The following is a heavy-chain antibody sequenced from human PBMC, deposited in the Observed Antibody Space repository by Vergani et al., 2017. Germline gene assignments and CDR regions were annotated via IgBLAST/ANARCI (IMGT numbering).Heavy chain of an antibody. J-gene: IGHJ6*02. D-gene: IGHD3-22*01. CDR3: ARHSPDYYDSSGYNNYYYGMDV. Sequence: QVQLVQSGAEVKKPGSSVKVSCNASGGTFSSYAISWVRQAPGQGLEWMGGIIPIFGTANYAQKFQGRVTITADESTSTAYMELSSLRSEDTAVYYCARHSPDYYDSSGYNNYYYGMDVWGQGTTVTVSS. CDR2: IIPIFGTA. V-gene: IGHV1-69*01. CDR1: GGTFSSYA.